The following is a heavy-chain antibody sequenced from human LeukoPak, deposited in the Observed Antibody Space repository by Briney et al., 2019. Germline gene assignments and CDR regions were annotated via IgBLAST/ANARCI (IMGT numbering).Heavy chain of an antibody. J-gene: IGHJ4*02. V-gene: IGHV3-30-3*01. D-gene: IGHD2-15*01. CDR1: GFTFTNYA. CDR3: ARDRGYCSGGSCPLDY. CDR2: ISYDGSIK. Sequence: GGSLRLSCAASGFTFTNYAFHWVRQAPGKGLEWVALISYDGSIKYYADSVQGRFTISRDNSKNTLYLQVNSLRAEDTAVYYCARDRGYCSGGSCPLDYWGQGTLVTVSS.